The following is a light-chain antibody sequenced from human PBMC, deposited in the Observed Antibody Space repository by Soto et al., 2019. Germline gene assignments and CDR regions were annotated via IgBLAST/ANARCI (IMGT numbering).Light chain of an antibody. CDR2: DVN. V-gene: IGLV2-11*01. J-gene: IGLJ2*01. CDR1: SSDVGGYKY. Sequence: QSALTQPRSVSGSPGQSVTISCSGTSSDVGGYKYVSWYQQHPGKAPELMIYDVNKRPSGVPDRFSGSKSGNTASLTISGLQAEDEADYYCSSYTSSSTLVVFGGGTQLTVL. CDR3: SSYTSSSTLVV.